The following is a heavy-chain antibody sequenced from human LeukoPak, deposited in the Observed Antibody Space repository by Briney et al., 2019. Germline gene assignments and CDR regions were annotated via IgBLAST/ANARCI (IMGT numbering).Heavy chain of an antibody. CDR1: GGSISSYY. D-gene: IGHD3-22*01. Sequence: PSETLSLTCTVSGGSISSYYWSWIRQPPGKGLEWIGYIYYSGSTNYNPSLKSRVTISVDTSKNQFSLKLSSVTVADTAVYYCARLGDSSGYIDYWGQGTLVTVSS. CDR3: ARLGDSSGYIDY. V-gene: IGHV4-59*01. J-gene: IGHJ4*02. CDR2: IYYSGST.